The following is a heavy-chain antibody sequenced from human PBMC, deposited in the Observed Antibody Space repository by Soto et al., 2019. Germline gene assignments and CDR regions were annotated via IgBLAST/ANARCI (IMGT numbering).Heavy chain of an antibody. J-gene: IGHJ6*02. D-gene: IGHD6-6*01. Sequence: SLRLSCAASGFTFSNAWMSWVRQAPGKGLEWVGRIKSKTDGGTTDYAAPVKGRFTISRDDSKNTLYLQMNSLKTEDTAVYYCTTSIAARPGVGRKNYYYYGMDVWGQGTTVTVSS. CDR1: GFTFSNAW. V-gene: IGHV3-15*01. CDR3: TTSIAARPGVGRKNYYYYGMDV. CDR2: IKSKTDGGTT.